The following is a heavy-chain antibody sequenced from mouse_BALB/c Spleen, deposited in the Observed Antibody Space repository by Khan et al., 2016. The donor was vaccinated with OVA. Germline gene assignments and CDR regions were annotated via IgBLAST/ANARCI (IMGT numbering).Heavy chain of an antibody. CDR3: AEEWSYYRSDGWFAY. D-gene: IGHD2-14*01. Sequence: QVQLKQSGAELARPGASVKMSCKASGYSFTTYSIHWVKQSHGQGLEWIGYINPSSDYTNYNQKFKDKATLTVDESSSTAYMQLRSLTSEDSAVYDSAEEWSYYRSDGWFAYWGQGTLVTVSA. CDR1: GYSFTTYS. J-gene: IGHJ3*01. CDR2: INPSSDYT. V-gene: IGHV1-4*01.